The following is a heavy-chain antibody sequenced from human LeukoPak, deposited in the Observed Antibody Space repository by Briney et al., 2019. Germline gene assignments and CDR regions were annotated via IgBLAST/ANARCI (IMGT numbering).Heavy chain of an antibody. V-gene: IGHV4-59*12. CDR2: IYYSGST. J-gene: IGHJ3*02. CDR1: GGSISSYY. Sequence: PSETLSLTCTVSGGSISSYYWSWIRQPPGKGLEWIGYIYYSGSTNYNPSLKSRVTISVDTSKNQFSLKLSSVTAADTAVYYCARDPLVGAPGAFDIWGQGTMVTVSS. CDR3: ARDPLVGAPGAFDI. D-gene: IGHD1-26*01.